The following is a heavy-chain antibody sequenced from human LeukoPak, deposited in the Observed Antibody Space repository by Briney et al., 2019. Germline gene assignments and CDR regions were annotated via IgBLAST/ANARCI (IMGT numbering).Heavy chain of an antibody. CDR2: INPNSSGT. J-gene: IGHJ3*02. V-gene: IGHV1-2*02. Sequence: ASVKVSCKASGYTFTGYYMHWVRQAPGQGLEWMGWINPNSSGTNYAQKFQGRVTMTRDTSISTAYMELSRLRSDDTAVYYCARGAGYYDSSGYPRTYDAFDIWGQGTMVTVSS. CDR3: ARGAGYYDSSGYPRTYDAFDI. CDR1: GYTFTGYY. D-gene: IGHD3-22*01.